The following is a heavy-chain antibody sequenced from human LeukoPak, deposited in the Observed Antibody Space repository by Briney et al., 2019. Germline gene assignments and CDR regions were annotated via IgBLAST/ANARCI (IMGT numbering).Heavy chain of an antibody. D-gene: IGHD3-10*01. Sequence: PSQTLSLTCTVSGGSISSGDYYWSWIRQPPGKGLEWIGYIYYSGSTYYNPSLKSRVTISVDTSKNQFSLKLSSVTAADTAVYYCARAGYYGSGSYGDFGPWGQGTLVTVSS. CDR3: ARAGYYGSGSYGDFGP. CDR2: IYYSGST. CDR1: GGSISSGDYY. J-gene: IGHJ5*02. V-gene: IGHV4-30-4*01.